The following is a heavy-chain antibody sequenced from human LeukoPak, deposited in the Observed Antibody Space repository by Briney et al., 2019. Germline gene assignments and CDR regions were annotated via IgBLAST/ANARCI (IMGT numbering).Heavy chain of an antibody. D-gene: IGHD2-2*01. CDR2: INGDGNTV. CDR3: ARDRGCSSNSCYAAFDY. V-gene: IGHV3-74*01. CDR1: GFNFSSFL. J-gene: IGHJ4*02. Sequence: GGALRLSCAGSGFNFSSFLVHWVRQTSGKGLVWVSRINGDGNTVNYADSVRGRFTISRDNAKNTLYLQMNSLRAEDTAVYYCARDRGCSSNSCYAAFDYWGQGTLVTVSS.